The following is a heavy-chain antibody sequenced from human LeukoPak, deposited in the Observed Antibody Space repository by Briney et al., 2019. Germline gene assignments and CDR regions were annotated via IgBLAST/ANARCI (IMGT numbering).Heavy chain of an antibody. CDR1: GFTFSNYW. J-gene: IGHJ4*02. CDR2: INSDGRST. D-gene: IGHD4-17*01. Sequence: GGSLRLSCAASGFTFSNYWMHWVRQAPGKGLVWVSRINSDGRSTTSAGSVKGRLTISIDNAKNPLNLKMNSLRAEDTAVYYCAKGGATVIDYWGQGTLVTVSS. CDR3: AKGGATVIDY. V-gene: IGHV3-74*01.